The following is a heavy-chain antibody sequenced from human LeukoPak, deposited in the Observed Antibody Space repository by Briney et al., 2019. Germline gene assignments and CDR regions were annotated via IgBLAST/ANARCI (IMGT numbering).Heavy chain of an antibody. CDR3: ARSIVVVPAASAGYSYGYEDY. CDR2: IIPIFGTA. Sequence: SVKVSCKASGGTFSSYAISWVRQAPGQGLEWMGGIIPIFGTANYAQKFQGRVTINADESTSTAYMELSSLRSEDTAVYYCARSIVVVPAASAGYSYGYEDYWGQGTLVTVSS. D-gene: IGHD2-2*01. V-gene: IGHV1-69*13. J-gene: IGHJ4*02. CDR1: GGTFSSYA.